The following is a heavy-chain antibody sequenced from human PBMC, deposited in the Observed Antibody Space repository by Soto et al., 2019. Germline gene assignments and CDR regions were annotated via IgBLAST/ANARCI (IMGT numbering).Heavy chain of an antibody. V-gene: IGHV4-59*08. CDR3: AKNWNWGSLVH. D-gene: IGHD7-27*01. J-gene: IGHJ4*02. CDR1: GGYIISYY. Sequence: SETLSLTCTVSGGYIISYYWSWIRQPPGKGLEWIGFIYYGGSTNYNPSLKSRVTISVDTPKNQFSLKLSSVTAADTAVYYCAKNWNWGSLVHWGQGTLVTVSS. CDR2: IYYGGST.